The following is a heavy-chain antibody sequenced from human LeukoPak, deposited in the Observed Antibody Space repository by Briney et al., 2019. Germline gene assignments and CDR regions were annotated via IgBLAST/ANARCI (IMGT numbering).Heavy chain of an antibody. J-gene: IGHJ6*02. CDR1: GGSISSGDCY. D-gene: IGHD3-10*01. CDR2: IYYSGST. V-gene: IGHV4-30-4*01. Sequence: SQTLSLTCTVSGGSISSGDCYWSWIRQPPGKGLEWIGYIYYSGSTYYNPSLKSRVTISVDTSKNQFSLKLSSVTAADTAVYYCARDGSGINGMDVWGQGTTVTVSS. CDR3: ARDGSGINGMDV.